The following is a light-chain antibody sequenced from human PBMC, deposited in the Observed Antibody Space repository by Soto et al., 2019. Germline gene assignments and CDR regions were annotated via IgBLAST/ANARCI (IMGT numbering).Light chain of an antibody. J-gene: IGKJ1*01. Sequence: EIVLTQSPGTLSLSPGERATLSCRASQSVSSSYLAWYQQKPGQAPRLLIYGASSRATGIPDRFSGSGSGTDFTLTISRLEPEDFAVYYCQQYDSSPWTFGQGTKVVSK. V-gene: IGKV3-20*01. CDR1: QSVSSSY. CDR3: QQYDSSPWT. CDR2: GAS.